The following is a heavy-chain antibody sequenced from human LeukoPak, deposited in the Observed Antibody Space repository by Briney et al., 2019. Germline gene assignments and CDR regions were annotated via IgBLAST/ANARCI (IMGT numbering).Heavy chain of an antibody. CDR2: INHSGST. Sequence: SETLSLTCTVSGGSISSYYWSWIRQPPGKGLEWIGEINHSGSTNYNPSLKSRVTISVDTSKNQFSLKLSSVTAADTAVYYCARVTRPMVRGVITSGYFDYWGQGTLVTVSS. CDR3: ARVTRPMVRGVITSGYFDY. J-gene: IGHJ4*02. V-gene: IGHV4-34*01. CDR1: GGSISSYY. D-gene: IGHD3-10*01.